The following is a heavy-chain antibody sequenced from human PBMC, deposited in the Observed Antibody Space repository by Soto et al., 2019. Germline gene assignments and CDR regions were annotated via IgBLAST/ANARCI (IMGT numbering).Heavy chain of an antibody. CDR2: IYDGGST. D-gene: IGHD7-27*01. J-gene: IGHJ4*02. Sequence: QVQLQESGPGLVKPSQTLSLTCTVSGDSISNVNYCWSWIRQPPDKGLEWIGNIYDGGSTYNNTSLPSLVTISVDTSKNQFSLQLRSVSAADTAVYYCARGPSGDKVDYWCQGTLVTVSS. CDR3: ARGPSGDKVDY. CDR1: GDSISNVNYC. V-gene: IGHV4-30-4*01.